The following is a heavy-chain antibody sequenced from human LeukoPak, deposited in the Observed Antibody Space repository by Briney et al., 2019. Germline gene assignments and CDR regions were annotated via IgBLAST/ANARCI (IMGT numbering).Heavy chain of an antibody. D-gene: IGHD3-10*01. CDR3: ARILASMVRAYGIDV. V-gene: IGHV3-21*01. Sequence: PGGSLRLSCAASGFTFSSYSMNWVRQAPGKGLEWVSSISSSSSYIYYADSVKGRFTISRDNAKNSLYLQMNSLRAEDTAVYYCARILASMVRAYGIDVWGQGTTVTVSS. CDR1: GFTFSSYS. CDR2: ISSSSSYI. J-gene: IGHJ6*02.